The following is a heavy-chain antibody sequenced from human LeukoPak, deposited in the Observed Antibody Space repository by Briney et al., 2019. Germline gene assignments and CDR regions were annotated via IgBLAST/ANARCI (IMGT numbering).Heavy chain of an antibody. CDR3: AKVPYSDYVAGRLPFMDV. Sequence: GGSLRLSCAASGFTFSNYAMSWVRQATGKGLEWVSTFSDSGGSTYYADSVKGRFTISRDNSKNTLYLQMDSLRAEDTAIHYCAKVPYSDYVAGRLPFMDVWGQGTTVAVSS. D-gene: IGHD3-10*01. CDR2: FSDSGGST. CDR1: GFTFSNYA. V-gene: IGHV3-23*01. J-gene: IGHJ6*02.